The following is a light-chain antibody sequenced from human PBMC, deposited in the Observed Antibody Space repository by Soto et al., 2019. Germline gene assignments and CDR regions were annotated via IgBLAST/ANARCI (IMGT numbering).Light chain of an antibody. CDR3: CSSGGSPTYV. CDR2: EVN. V-gene: IGLV2-23*02. CDR1: SSNVGSYKL. Sequence: QSVRTRPASVSGSPGQSITISCTGASSNVGSYKLVSWYQQHPGKAPKLMIFEVNKRPSGVSNRFSGSKSGNTASLTISGLKVEDEADYYCCSSGGSPTYVFGTGTQLTVL. J-gene: IGLJ1*01.